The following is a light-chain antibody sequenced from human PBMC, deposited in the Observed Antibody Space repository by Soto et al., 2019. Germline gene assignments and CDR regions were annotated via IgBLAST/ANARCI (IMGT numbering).Light chain of an antibody. CDR3: QQYNNWLPT. J-gene: IGKJ4*01. CDR2: GAS. CDR1: QSVSSN. V-gene: IGKV3-15*01. Sequence: EIVMTQSPATLSVSPGERATLSCRASQSVSSNLAWYQQKPGQAPRLLIHGASTRATGIPARFSGSGSGTEFTLTISSLQSEDFAVYYCQQYNNWLPTFGGGTKVEIK.